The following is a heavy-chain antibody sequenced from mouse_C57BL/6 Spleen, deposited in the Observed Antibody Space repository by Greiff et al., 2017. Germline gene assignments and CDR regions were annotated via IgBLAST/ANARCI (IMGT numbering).Heavy chain of an antibody. Sequence: QVQLQQSGAELAKPGASVKLSCTASGYTFTSYWMHWVKQRPGQGLEWIGYINPSSGYTKYNQKFKDKATLIADKSSSTAYMQLSSLTYEDSAVYYCARSAMDYWGQGTSVTVSS. CDR1: GYTFTSYW. J-gene: IGHJ4*01. V-gene: IGHV1-7*01. CDR3: ARSAMDY. CDR2: INPSSGYT.